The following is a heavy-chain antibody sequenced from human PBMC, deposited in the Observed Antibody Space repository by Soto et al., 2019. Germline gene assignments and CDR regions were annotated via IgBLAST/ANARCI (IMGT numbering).Heavy chain of an antibody. V-gene: IGHV1-69*13. CDR1: GGTFSSYA. CDR3: ARDLRWNRPKWDYYGMDV. CDR2: IIPIFGTA. Sequence: GASVKVSCKASGGTFSSYAISWVRQAPGQGLEWMGGIIPIFGTANYAQKFQGRVTITADESTSTAYMELSSLRSEDTAVYYCARDLRWNRPKWDYYGMDVWGQGTTVTVSS. J-gene: IGHJ6*02. D-gene: IGHD1-1*01.